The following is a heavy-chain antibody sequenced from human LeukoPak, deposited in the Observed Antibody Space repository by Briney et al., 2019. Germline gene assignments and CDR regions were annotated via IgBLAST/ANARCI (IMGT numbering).Heavy chain of an antibody. CDR3: ARATYDSSGYYSYYFDY. CDR1: GGSISSYY. D-gene: IGHD3-22*01. J-gene: IGHJ4*02. V-gene: IGHV4-59*01. CDR2: IYYSGST. Sequence: PSETLSLTYTVSGGSISSYYWSWIRQPPGKGLEWIGYIYYSGSTNYNPSLKSRVTISVDTSKNQFSLKLSSVTAADTAVYYCARATYDSSGYYSYYFDYWGQGTLVTVSS.